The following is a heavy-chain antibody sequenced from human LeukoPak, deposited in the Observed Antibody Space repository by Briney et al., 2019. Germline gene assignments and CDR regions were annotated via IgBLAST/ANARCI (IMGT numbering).Heavy chain of an antibody. J-gene: IGHJ4*02. CDR2: VNSGST. CDR3: ARLSTVTTSFDY. D-gene: IGHD4-17*01. CDR1: GDSMSGSY. Sequence: PSETLSLTCTVSGDSMSGSYWSWLRQPPGKGLEWLGYVNSGSTTYNPSLESRVRMSIDTSKSQFSLKLSSVTAADTAVYYCARLSTVTTSFDYWGQGTLVTVSS. V-gene: IGHV4-4*09.